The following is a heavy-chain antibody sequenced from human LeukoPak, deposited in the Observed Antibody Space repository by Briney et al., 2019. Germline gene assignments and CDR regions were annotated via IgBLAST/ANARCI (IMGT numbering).Heavy chain of an antibody. CDR2: IYYSGST. Sequence: NPSETLSLTCTVSGGSISSGGYYWSWIRQHPGKGLEWIVYIYYSGSTYYNPSLKSRVTISVDTSKNQFSLKLSSVTAADTAVYYCARVSPYYDSSGYLHDAFDIWGQGTMVTVSS. CDR3: ARVSPYYDSSGYLHDAFDI. V-gene: IGHV4-31*03. CDR1: GGSISSGGYY. J-gene: IGHJ3*02. D-gene: IGHD3-22*01.